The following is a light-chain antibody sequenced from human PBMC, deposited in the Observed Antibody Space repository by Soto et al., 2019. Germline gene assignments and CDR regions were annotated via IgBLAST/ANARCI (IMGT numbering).Light chain of an antibody. CDR1: QGITSC. V-gene: IGKV1-12*01. Sequence: EIQMTQSPASVSASVGDRVTISCRASQGITSCLAWYQQKPGRAPKLLIYAASTMPSGIPSRFSGSGSGTDFTLTISSLQPEDFATYYCQQSTSSPRTFGQGTKVDIK. J-gene: IGKJ1*01. CDR2: AAS. CDR3: QQSTSSPRT.